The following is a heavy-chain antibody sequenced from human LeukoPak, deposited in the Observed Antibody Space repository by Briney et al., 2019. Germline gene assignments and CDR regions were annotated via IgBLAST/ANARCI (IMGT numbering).Heavy chain of an antibody. D-gene: IGHD1-20*01. V-gene: IGHV3-21*01. J-gene: IGHJ4*02. CDR2: ISTSSSHV. CDR3: ARDDNWNDKPFDL. CDR1: GFTFSFYM. Sequence: PGGSLRLSYTASGFTFSFYMMNWVRQAPGKGLEWVSSISTSSSHVYYADSLKGRFTVSRDNAKNSLYLQMNNLRAEDTAVYYCARDDNWNDKPFDLWGPGTLVTVSS.